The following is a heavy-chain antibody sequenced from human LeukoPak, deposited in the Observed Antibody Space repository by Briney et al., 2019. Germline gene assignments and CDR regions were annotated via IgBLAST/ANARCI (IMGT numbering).Heavy chain of an antibody. CDR3: ARDPRLEISGMVIDMLDY. V-gene: IGHV3-21*01. CDR1: GFTVSSHS. Sequence: PGGSLRLSCAASGFTVSSHSMNWVRQAPGKGLEWVSYISSSSTYIYYAASVKGRFAISRDNARNSLFLQMNSLRAEDSGIYYCARDPRLEISGMVIDMLDYWGQGTLVTVSS. D-gene: IGHD3-3*01. J-gene: IGHJ4*02. CDR2: ISSSSTYI.